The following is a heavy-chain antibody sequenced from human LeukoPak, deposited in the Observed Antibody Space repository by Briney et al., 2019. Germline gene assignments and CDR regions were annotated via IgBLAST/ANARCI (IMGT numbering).Heavy chain of an antibody. V-gene: IGHV1-2*02. Sequence: GASVKVSCKASGYTCTGYYMHWVRQAPGQGLEWMGWINPNSGGTNYAQKFQGRVTMTRDTSISTAYMELSRLRSDDTAVYYCARTAMVGYYYYGMDVWGQGTTVTVSS. CDR3: ARTAMVGYYYYGMDV. J-gene: IGHJ6*02. CDR1: GYTCTGYY. CDR2: INPNSGGT. D-gene: IGHD5-18*01.